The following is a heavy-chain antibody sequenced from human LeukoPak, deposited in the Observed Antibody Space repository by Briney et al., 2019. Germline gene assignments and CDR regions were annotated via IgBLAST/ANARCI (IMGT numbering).Heavy chain of an antibody. J-gene: IGHJ4*02. D-gene: IGHD6-19*01. CDR2: MNPNSGNT. CDR1: GYTFTSYD. Sequence: GASVKVSCKASGYTFTSYDINWVRQATGQGLEWMGWMNPNSGNTGYAQKFQGRVTMTRDTSISTAYMELSGLISDDTAVYYCARGHSSGWYWGQGTLVTVSS. CDR3: ARGHSSGWY. V-gene: IGHV1-8*01.